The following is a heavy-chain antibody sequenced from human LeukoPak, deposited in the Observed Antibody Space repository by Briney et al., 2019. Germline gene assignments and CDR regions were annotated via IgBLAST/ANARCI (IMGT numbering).Heavy chain of an antibody. J-gene: IGHJ4*02. CDR1: GFTVSSFV. D-gene: IGHD5-24*01. CDR2: KSHDGSNA. Sequence: AGSLRLYCAASGFTVSSFVMHCVRQAPGKGLEWVASKSHDGSNASFADSVRGRFSISSDNAKNTLYVQMNSPRVEDTAVYYCARGRDGYNRHSDYWGQGTLVTVSS. V-gene: IGHV3-30*04. CDR3: ARGRDGYNRHSDY.